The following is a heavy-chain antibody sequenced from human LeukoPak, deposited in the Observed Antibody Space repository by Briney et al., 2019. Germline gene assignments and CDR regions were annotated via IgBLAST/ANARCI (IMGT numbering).Heavy chain of an antibody. Sequence: PSETLSLTCTVSGGSISSYYWSWIRQPPGKGLEWIGYIYYSGSTNYNPSLKSRVTISVDTSKNQFSLKLSSVTAADTAVYYCGTLFGGNYFDYWGQGTLVTVSS. CDR3: GTLFGGNYFDY. J-gene: IGHJ4*02. D-gene: IGHD3-10*01. CDR2: IYYSGST. V-gene: IGHV4-59*01. CDR1: GGSISSYY.